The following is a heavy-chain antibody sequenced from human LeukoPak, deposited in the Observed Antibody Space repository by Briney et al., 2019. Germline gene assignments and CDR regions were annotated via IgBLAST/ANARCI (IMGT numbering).Heavy chain of an antibody. V-gene: IGHV4-4*07. D-gene: IGHD3-22*01. J-gene: IGHJ3*02. CDR3: AVQFDSSGYFTFDI. CDR1: GGSISSYY. CDR2: IYTSGST. Sequence: SETLSLTCTVSGGSISSYYWSWIRQPAGKGLEWIGRIYTSGSTNYNPSLKSRVTMSVDTSKNQFSLKLSSVTAADTAVYYCAVQFDSSGYFTFDIWGQGTMVTVSS.